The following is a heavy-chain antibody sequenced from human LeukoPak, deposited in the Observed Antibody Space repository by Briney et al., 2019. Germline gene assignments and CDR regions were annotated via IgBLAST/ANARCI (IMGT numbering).Heavy chain of an antibody. V-gene: IGHV1-2*02. CDR3: ARDDYDILTGSYNWFDP. Sequence: GASVKVSCKASGYTFTGYYIHWVRQAPGQGLEWMGWINPNSGGTNYAQKFQGRVTMTRDTSISTAYMELSRLRSDDTAVYYCARDDYDILTGSYNWFDPWGQGTLVTVSS. CDR1: GYTFTGYY. J-gene: IGHJ5*02. D-gene: IGHD3-9*01. CDR2: INPNSGGT.